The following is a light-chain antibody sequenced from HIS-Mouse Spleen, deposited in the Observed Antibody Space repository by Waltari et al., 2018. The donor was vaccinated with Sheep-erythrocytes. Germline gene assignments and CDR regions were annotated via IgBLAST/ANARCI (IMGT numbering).Light chain of an antibody. Sequence: QSALTPPASVSGSPGHSITISCTGPRSDVGSDHLGCWYQPHPGKAPKLMIYGGSKRPSGFSNRFSGSKSGHTASLTISGLQAEDEADYYCCSYAGSSTWVFGGGTKLTVL. V-gene: IGLV2-23*01. CDR2: GGS. CDR1: RSDVGSDHL. J-gene: IGLJ3*02. CDR3: CSYAGSSTWV.